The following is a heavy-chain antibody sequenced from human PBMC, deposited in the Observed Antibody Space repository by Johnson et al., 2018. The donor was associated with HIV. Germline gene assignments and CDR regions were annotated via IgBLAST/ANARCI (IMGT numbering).Heavy chain of an antibody. CDR1: GFTVSNAW. Sequence: VQLVESGGGLEQPGGSLRLSCGASGFTVSNAWMSWVRQAPGKGLEWVGHIRSKANNYATAYAAPVKGRFTISRDDSKNTAYLQMNSLKTEDTAVYYCTRRYSISSRGYDIWGQGTLVTVSS. CDR2: IRSKANNYAT. J-gene: IGHJ3*02. CDR3: TRRYSISSRGYDI. D-gene: IGHD6-6*01. V-gene: IGHV3-73*01.